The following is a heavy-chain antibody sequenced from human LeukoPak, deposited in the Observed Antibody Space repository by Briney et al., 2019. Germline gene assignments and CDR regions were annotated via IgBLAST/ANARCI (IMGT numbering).Heavy chain of an antibody. D-gene: IGHD5-18*01. J-gene: IGHJ4*02. Sequence: SVKVSCKASGGTFSSYAISWVRQAPGQGLEWMGGIIPIFGTANYVQKFQGRVTITADESTSTAYMELSSLRSEDTAVYYCARGPPWDTAMAYFDYWGQGTLVTVSS. V-gene: IGHV1-69*01. CDR3: ARGPPWDTAMAYFDY. CDR1: GGTFSSYA. CDR2: IIPIFGTA.